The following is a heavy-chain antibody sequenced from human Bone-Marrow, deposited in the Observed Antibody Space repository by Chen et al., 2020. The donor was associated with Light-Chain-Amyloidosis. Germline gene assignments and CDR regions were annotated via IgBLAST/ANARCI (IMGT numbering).Heavy chain of an antibody. CDR3: VKSLIPSRYLYHYYMDV. CDR1: GFTFNDYA. V-gene: IGHV3-9*01. CDR2: ISSNSGSI. D-gene: IGHD1-1*01. Sequence: EVQLVESGGGLVQPSRSLRLSCAASGFTFNDYAMYWVRQGPGKGLEWVSGISSNSGSIGYADSVKGRFSISRDNAKNYLHLQMNSLRPEDTAMYYCVKSLIPSRYLYHYYMDVWGKGTTVIVSS. J-gene: IGHJ6*03.